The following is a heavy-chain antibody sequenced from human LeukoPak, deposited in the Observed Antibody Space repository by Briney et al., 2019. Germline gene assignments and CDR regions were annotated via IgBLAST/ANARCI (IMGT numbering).Heavy chain of an antibody. D-gene: IGHD6-19*01. CDR1: GYTFTGYY. V-gene: IGHV1-2*02. CDR3: ARDLGPPYSSGWYTFDY. Sequence: ASVKVSCKASGYTFTGYYMHWVRQAPGQGLEWMGWINPNSGGTNYAQKFQGRVTMTRDTSISTAYMELSRLRSDDTAAYYCARDLGPPYSSGWYTFDYWGQGTLVTVSS. J-gene: IGHJ4*02. CDR2: INPNSGGT.